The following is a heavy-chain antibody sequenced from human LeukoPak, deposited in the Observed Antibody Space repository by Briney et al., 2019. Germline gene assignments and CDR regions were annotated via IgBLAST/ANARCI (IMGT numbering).Heavy chain of an antibody. CDR2: ISAYNGNT. D-gene: IGHD3-22*01. CDR3: ARGFSYYDSSGLPWGENDAFDI. Sequence: RASVKVSCKASGYTFTSYGISWVRQAPGQGLEWMGWISAYNGNTNYAQKLQGRVTMTTDTSTSTAYMELRSLRSDDTAVYYCARGFSYYDSSGLPWGENDAFDIWGQGTMVTVSS. J-gene: IGHJ3*02. V-gene: IGHV1-18*01. CDR1: GYTFTSYG.